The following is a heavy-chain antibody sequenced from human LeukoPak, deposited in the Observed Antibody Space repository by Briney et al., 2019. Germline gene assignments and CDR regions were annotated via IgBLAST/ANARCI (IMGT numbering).Heavy chain of an antibody. CDR3: ARYDYSNYYYYYMDV. D-gene: IGHD4-11*01. CDR1: GGSISSGGYY. Sequence: SETLSLTCTVSGGSISSGGYYWSWIRQPPGKGLEWIGYIYHSGSTYYNPSLKSRVTISVDRSKNQFSLKLSSVTAADTAVYYCARYDYSNYYYYYMDVWGKGTTVTVSS. CDR2: IYHSGST. J-gene: IGHJ6*03. V-gene: IGHV4-30-2*01.